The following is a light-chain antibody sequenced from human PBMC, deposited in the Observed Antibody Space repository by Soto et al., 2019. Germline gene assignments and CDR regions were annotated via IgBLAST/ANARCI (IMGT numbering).Light chain of an antibody. Sequence: DIQMTQSPSTLSASVGDRVTITCRASQSISSWLDWYQQKPGKAPKLLIYDASRLESGVPSRFSGSGSGTEFTLTISSLQPDDFATYYCQQYNSYSWTFGQGTKVDIK. CDR3: QQYNSYSWT. V-gene: IGKV1-5*01. J-gene: IGKJ1*01. CDR1: QSISSW. CDR2: DAS.